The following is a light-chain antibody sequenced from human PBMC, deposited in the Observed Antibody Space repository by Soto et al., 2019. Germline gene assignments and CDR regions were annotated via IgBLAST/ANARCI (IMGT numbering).Light chain of an antibody. CDR1: SSDVGAYNY. CDR3: SSFNSPHPYV. Sequence: ALTQPASVSGSPGQSITISCTGTSSDVGAYNYASWYQQHHPGEAPKLIIYDVIHRPPGVSNRFSGSKSGNTASLTISALQFEDLADYYSSSFNSPHPYVSGPGTKLPVL. J-gene: IGLJ1*01. CDR2: DVI. V-gene: IGLV2-14*03.